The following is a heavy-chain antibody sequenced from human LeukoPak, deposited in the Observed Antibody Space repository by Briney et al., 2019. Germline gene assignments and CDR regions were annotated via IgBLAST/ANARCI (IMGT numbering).Heavy chain of an antibody. CDR2: TYYSGNT. Sequence: SETLSLTCTVSGVSISSSNSYWGWIRQPPGKGLEWIGSTYYSGNTYYNASLKSQVSISIDTSKNQFSLRLTSVTAADTAVYYCARQAGSGLFILPGGQGTLVTVSS. V-gene: IGHV4-39*01. CDR1: GVSISSSNSY. CDR3: ARQAGSGLFILP. J-gene: IGHJ4*02. D-gene: IGHD3/OR15-3a*01.